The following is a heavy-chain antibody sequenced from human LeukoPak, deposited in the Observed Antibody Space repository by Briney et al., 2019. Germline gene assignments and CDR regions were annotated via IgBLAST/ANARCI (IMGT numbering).Heavy chain of an antibody. CDR2: IYCSGST. CDR1: GGSISSSSYY. CDR3: ARRLRYFDWLLS. Sequence: SETLSLTCTVSGGSISSSSYYWGWIHQPPGKGLEWIGSIYCSGSTYYNPSLKSRVTISVDTSKNQFSLKLSSVTAADTAVYYCARRLRYFDWLLSWGQGTLVTVSS. J-gene: IGHJ4*02. V-gene: IGHV4-39*01. D-gene: IGHD3-9*01.